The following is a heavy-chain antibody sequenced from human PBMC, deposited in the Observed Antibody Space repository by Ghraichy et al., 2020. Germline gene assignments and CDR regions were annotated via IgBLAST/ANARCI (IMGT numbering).Heavy chain of an antibody. CDR1: GGTFSSYA. Sequence: SVKVSCKASGGTFSSYAISWVRQAPGQGLEWMGRIIPILGIANYAQKFQGRVTITADKSTSTAYMELSSLRSEDTAVYYCARSSAAGEYQTPPYYYYYGMDVWGQGTTVTVSS. D-gene: IGHD2-2*01. J-gene: IGHJ6*02. CDR2: IIPILGIA. V-gene: IGHV1-69*04. CDR3: ARSSAAGEYQTPPYYYYYGMDV.